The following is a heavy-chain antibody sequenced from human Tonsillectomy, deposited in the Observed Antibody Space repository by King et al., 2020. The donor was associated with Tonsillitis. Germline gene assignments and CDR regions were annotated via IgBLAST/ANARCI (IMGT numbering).Heavy chain of an antibody. J-gene: IGHJ4*02. Sequence: VQLVESGGGLVKPGGSLRLSCAASGFTFSSYSMNWVRQAPGKGLEWVSPISSSSSYIYYADSVKGRFTISRDNAKNSLYLQMNSLRAEDTAVYYCARDLRPPYYYDSSGYFDYWGQGTLVTVSS. CDR1: GFTFSSYS. V-gene: IGHV3-21*01. CDR2: ISSSSSYI. D-gene: IGHD3-22*01. CDR3: ARDLRPPYYYDSSGYFDY.